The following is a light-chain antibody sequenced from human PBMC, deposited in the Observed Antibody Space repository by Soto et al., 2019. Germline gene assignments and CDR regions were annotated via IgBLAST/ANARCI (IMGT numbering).Light chain of an antibody. V-gene: IGLV7-46*01. CDR1: TGAVTSGHY. Sequence: QAVVTQEPSLTVSPGGTVTLTCGSSTGAVTSGHYPYWFQQKPGQAPRTLIYDTSNRYSWTPARFSGSLLGGTAALTLSGTQPEHAARDYFLLSHGGANWGFGRGTKLTVL. J-gene: IGLJ3*02. CDR3: LLSHGGANWG. CDR2: DTS.